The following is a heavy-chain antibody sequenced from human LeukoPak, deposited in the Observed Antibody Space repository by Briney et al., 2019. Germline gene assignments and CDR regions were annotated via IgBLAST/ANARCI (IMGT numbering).Heavy chain of an antibody. CDR3: ARDPRSGSYPDWFDH. J-gene: IGHJ5*02. D-gene: IGHD1-26*01. V-gene: IGHV3-48*01. CDR2: ISSSSSTI. Sequence: GGSLRLSCAASGLTFSGYSMNWVRQAPGKGLEWVSYISSSSSTIHYADSVKGRFIISRDNAKNSLYLQMNSLRAEDTAVYYCARDPRSGSYPDWFDHWGQGTLVTVSS. CDR1: GLTFSGYS.